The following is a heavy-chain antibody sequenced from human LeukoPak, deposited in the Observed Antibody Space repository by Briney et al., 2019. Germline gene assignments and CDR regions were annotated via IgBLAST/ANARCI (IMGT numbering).Heavy chain of an antibody. J-gene: IGHJ5*02. CDR3: ARLDVVVVPAVHGWFDP. CDR1: GGSISSYY. V-gene: IGHV4-59*08. Sequence: SETLSLTCSVSGGSISSYYWSWIRQPPGKALEWIGYIYYSGSTNYNPSLKSRVTISVETSKNQFSLKLSSVTAADAAVYYCARLDVVVVPAVHGWFDPWGQGTLVTVSS. D-gene: IGHD2-2*01. CDR2: IYYSGST.